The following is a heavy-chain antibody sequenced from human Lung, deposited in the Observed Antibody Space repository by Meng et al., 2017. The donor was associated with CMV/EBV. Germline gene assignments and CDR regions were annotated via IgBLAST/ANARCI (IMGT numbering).Heavy chain of an antibody. V-gene: IGHV4-61*01. Sequence: LXCTVSGGSVSSGSYYWSWIRQPPGKGLEWIGYIYYSGSTNYNPSLKSRVTISVDTSKNQFSLKLSSVTAADTAVYYCAREPGDFWSGYHGWFDPWGQGXLVTVSS. CDR2: IYYSGST. D-gene: IGHD3-3*01. CDR3: AREPGDFWSGYHGWFDP. J-gene: IGHJ5*02. CDR1: GGSVSSGSYY.